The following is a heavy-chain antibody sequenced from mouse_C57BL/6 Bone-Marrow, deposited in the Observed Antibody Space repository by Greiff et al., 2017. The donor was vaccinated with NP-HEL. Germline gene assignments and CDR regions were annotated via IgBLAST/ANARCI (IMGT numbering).Heavy chain of an antibody. CDR2: IRSKSSNYAT. J-gene: IGHJ2*01. CDR1: GFTFNTYA. Sequence: EVQGVESGGGLVQPKGSLKLSCAASGFTFNTYAMHWVRQAPGKGLEWVARIRSKSSNYATYYADSVKDRFTISRDDSQSMLYLQMNNLKTEDTAMYYCVRDSSTMVTTPYFDYWGQGTTLTVSS. D-gene: IGHD2-2*01. V-gene: IGHV10-3*01. CDR3: VRDSSTMVTTPYFDY.